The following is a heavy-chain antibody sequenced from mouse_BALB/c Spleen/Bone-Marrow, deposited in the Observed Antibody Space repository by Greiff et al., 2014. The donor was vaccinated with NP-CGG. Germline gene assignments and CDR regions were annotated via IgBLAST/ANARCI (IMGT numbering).Heavy chain of an antibody. Sequence: EVQVVESGGGLVKPGGSLKLSCAASGFSFSSYAMSWVRQTPEKRLEWVATISSGGSYTYQADSVKGRFTISRDTAKNTLYLQMSSLRSEDTAMYYCAGQDYYGSSPHWYFDVWGAGTTVTVSS. V-gene: IGHV5-9-3*01. CDR3: AGQDYYGSSPHWYFDV. CDR2: ISSGGSYT. D-gene: IGHD1-1*01. J-gene: IGHJ1*01. CDR1: GFSFSSYA.